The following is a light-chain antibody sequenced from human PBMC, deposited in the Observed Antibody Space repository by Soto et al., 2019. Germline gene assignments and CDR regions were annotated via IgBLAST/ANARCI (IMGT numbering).Light chain of an antibody. J-gene: IGLJ1*01. Sequence: SLLTQPASVSGSPGQSITISCTAAITDVDDYYLVSWYQHHPGKAPKLIIYEVSNRPSGVSHRFSASMSGNTASLTISGLQAEDEADYYCGSYTNPTYVFRTGTKVNVL. CDR2: EVS. V-gene: IGLV2-14*01. CDR1: ITDVDDYYL. CDR3: GSYTNPTYV.